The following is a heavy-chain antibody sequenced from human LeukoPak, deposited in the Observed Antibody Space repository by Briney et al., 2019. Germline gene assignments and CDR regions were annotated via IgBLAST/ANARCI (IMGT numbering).Heavy chain of an antibody. V-gene: IGHV3-23*01. Sequence: GGSLRPSCATSGFTFSRYAMSWVRQAPGKGLEWVSGISNSGRSTYYAGPVKGRFTISRDNSKSTLYLQMNSLRAEDTAVYYCAKDRLESWSGFYFGLFDYWGQGALVTVAS. J-gene: IGHJ4*02. D-gene: IGHD3-3*01. CDR3: AKDRLESWSGFYFGLFDY. CDR2: ISNSGRST. CDR1: GFTFSRYA.